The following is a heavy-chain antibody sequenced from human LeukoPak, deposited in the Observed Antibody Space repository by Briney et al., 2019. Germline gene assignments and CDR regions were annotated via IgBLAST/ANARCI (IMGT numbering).Heavy chain of an antibody. J-gene: IGHJ4*02. V-gene: IGHV4-4*02. Sequence: SGTLSLTCGVSGGSISNTNWWRGFRQPPGKGLEWIGEVNLEGSTNYNPSLKSRVAISIDKSENHSTLKLTSVTAADTAGYYCAREGGPYRPLDYSGQGTLVTVAS. CDR1: GGSISNTNW. CDR3: AREGGPYRPLDY. CDR2: VNLEGST.